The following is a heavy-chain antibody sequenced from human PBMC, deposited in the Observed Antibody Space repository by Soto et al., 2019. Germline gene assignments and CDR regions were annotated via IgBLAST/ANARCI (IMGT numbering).Heavy chain of an antibody. D-gene: IGHD2-2*01. CDR1: GGSISSGGYY. V-gene: IGHV4-31*03. CDR3: ARGRSSPRPYPIGY. Sequence: SETLSLTCTVSGGSISSGGYYWSWIRQHPGKGLEWIGYIYYSGSTYYNPSLKSRVTISVDTSKNQFSLKLSSVTAADTAVYYCARGRSSPRPYPIGYWGQGTLVTVSS. J-gene: IGHJ4*02. CDR2: IYYSGST.